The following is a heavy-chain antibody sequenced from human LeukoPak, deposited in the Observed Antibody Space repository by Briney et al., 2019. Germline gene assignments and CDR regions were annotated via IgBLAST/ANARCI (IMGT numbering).Heavy chain of an antibody. CDR3: ARSLDYDSRNNHSGYFDY. J-gene: IGHJ4*02. CDR2: ISYDGSNK. CDR1: GFTFSSYA. Sequence: PGGSLRLSCAASGFTFSSYAMHWARQAPGKGLEWVAVISYDGSNKYYADSVKGRFTISRDNSKNTLYLQMNSLRAEDTAVYYCARSLDYDSRNNHSGYFDYWGQGTLVTVSS. V-gene: IGHV3-30-3*01. D-gene: IGHD3-22*01.